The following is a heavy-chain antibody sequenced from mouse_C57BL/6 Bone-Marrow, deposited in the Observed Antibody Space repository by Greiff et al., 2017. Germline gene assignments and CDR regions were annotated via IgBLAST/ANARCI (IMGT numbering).Heavy chain of an antibody. CDR3: ARPDYYYGSSRFAY. J-gene: IGHJ3*01. V-gene: IGHV1-9*01. CDR2: ILPGSGST. D-gene: IGHD1-1*01. Sequence: VQLQQSGAELMKPGASVKLSCKATGYTFTGYWIEWVKQRPGHGLEWIGEILPGSGSTNCNEKFKGKATFTADTSSNTAYMQLSSLTTEDSAIYYCARPDYYYGSSRFAYWGQGTLVTVSA. CDR1: GYTFTGYW.